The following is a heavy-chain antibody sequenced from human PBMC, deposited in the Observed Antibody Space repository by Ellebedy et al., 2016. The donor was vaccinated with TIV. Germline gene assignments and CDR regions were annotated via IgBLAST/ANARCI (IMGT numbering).Heavy chain of an antibody. D-gene: IGHD5-12*01. J-gene: IGHJ4*02. CDR2: INEIGGKT. Sequence: GESLKISCGASGFTFSSYTMGWVRQAPGQGPQWVSAINEIGGKTYYADSVKGRFTVSRDNSKTILYLQMNSLRVEDTALYYCASAARGSGDYESFWGQGTLVTVSS. V-gene: IGHV3-23*01. CDR1: GFTFSSYT. CDR3: ASAARGSGDYESF.